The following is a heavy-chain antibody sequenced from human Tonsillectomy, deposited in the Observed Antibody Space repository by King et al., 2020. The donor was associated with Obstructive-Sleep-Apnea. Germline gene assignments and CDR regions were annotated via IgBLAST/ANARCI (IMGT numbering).Heavy chain of an antibody. Sequence: VQLVESGAEVKKPGESLRISCKGSGYSFTSSWISWVRQMPGKGLEWMGRIDPTDSYTNYSPSFQGHVTISADKSISTAYLQWSSLKASDTAMYYCARKLQTRYDILTGYDYWGQGTLVTVSS. D-gene: IGHD3-9*01. CDR1: GYSFTSSW. CDR2: IDPTDSYT. V-gene: IGHV5-10-1*03. CDR3: ARKLQTRYDILTGYDY. J-gene: IGHJ4*02.